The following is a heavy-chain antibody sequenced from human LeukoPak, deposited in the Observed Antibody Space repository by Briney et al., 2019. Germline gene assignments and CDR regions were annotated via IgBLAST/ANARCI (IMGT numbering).Heavy chain of an antibody. CDR2: IRYDGSNK. D-gene: IGHD6-19*01. Sequence: GGSLRLSCAASGFTFSSYGMHWVRRAPGKGLEWVAFIRYDGSNKYYADSVKGRFTISRDNSKNTLYLQMNSLRAEDTAVYYCAKEVTGGRWLAPFDYWGQGTLVTVSS. V-gene: IGHV3-30*02. J-gene: IGHJ4*02. CDR3: AKEVTGGRWLAPFDY. CDR1: GFTFSSYG.